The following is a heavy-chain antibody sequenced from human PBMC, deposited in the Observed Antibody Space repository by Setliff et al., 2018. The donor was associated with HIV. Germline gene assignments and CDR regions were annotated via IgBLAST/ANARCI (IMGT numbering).Heavy chain of an antibody. J-gene: IGHJ5*02. CDR3: AALSLRTNSVYGIISTRFDP. CDR2: INWNSDDI. D-gene: IGHD2-8*01. Sequence: PGGSLRLSCAASGFTFGDYAMHWVRQVPGKGLEWVSGINWNSDDIGYADSVKGRFTISRDNAKNSLYLQMNSLRADDTAVYYCAALSLRTNSVYGIISTRFDPWGQGTLVTVSS. CDR1: GFTFGDYA. V-gene: IGHV3-9*01.